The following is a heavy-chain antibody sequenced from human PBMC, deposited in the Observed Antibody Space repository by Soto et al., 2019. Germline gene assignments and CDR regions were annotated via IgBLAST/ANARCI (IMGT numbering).Heavy chain of an antibody. J-gene: IGHJ4*02. CDR1: GFTFSSYA. D-gene: IGHD6-13*01. CDR2: ISGSGGST. Sequence: GGSLRLSCAASGFTFSSYAMSWVRQAPGKGLEWVSVISGSGGSTYYADSVKGRFTISRDNSKNTLYLQMNSLRAEDTAVYYCAKTQYSSRWYDREFDFWGQGTPVTVSS. V-gene: IGHV3-23*01. CDR3: AKTQYSSRWYDREFDF.